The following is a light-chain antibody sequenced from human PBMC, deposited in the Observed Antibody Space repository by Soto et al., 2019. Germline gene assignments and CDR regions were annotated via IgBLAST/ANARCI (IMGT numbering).Light chain of an antibody. Sequence: DIVMTQSPDSLAVSLGERATINCKSSQSVLYSSNNKNYLAWYQQKPGQPPKLLIYWSSNRKSGVPDRFSGSGSWTDFTLSISSLQAEDVAVYYCQQYYSPPLTFGGGTKVEIK. J-gene: IGKJ4*01. CDR2: WSS. V-gene: IGKV4-1*01. CDR1: QSVLYSSNNKNY. CDR3: QQYYSPPLT.